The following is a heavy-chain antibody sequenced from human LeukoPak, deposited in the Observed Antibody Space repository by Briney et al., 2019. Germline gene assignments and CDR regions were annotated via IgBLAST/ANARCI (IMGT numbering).Heavy chain of an antibody. Sequence: ASVKVSCKASGYTFTSYGISWVRQAPGQGPEWMGWISAYNGNTNYAQKLQGRVTMTTDTSTSTAYMELRSLRSDDTAVYYCARELGLYSSGWYYFDYWGQGTLVTVSS. D-gene: IGHD6-19*01. J-gene: IGHJ4*02. V-gene: IGHV1-18*01. CDR3: ARELGLYSSGWYYFDY. CDR1: GYTFTSYG. CDR2: ISAYNGNT.